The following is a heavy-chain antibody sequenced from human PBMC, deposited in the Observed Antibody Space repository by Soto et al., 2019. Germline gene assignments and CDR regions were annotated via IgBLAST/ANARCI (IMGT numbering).Heavy chain of an antibody. D-gene: IGHD3-3*01. V-gene: IGHV4-34*01. J-gene: IGHJ6*02. CDR1: GGSFSGYY. Sequence: PSETLSLTCAVYGGSFSGYYWSWIRQPPGKGLEWIGEINHSGSTNYNPSLKSRVTISVDTSKNQFSLKLSSVTAADTAVYYCARTLIWEWLPQLYYYGMDVWGQGTTVT. CDR2: INHSGST. CDR3: ARTLIWEWLPQLYYYGMDV.